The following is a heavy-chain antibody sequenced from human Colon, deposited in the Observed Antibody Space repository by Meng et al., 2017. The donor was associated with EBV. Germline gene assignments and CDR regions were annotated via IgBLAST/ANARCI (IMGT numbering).Heavy chain of an antibody. CDR1: GVSISSNIR. CDR2: IDDSGST. J-gene: IGHJ4*02. CDR3: ARGKQDAWELLAY. D-gene: IGHD1-26*01. Sequence: QVQLQESGQGLVKPSGTLSLTCGVSGVSISSNIRWTWVRQSPGKGLEWIGDIDDSGSTNYNPSLNSRISISLDKSKNHFSLKVNSVTAADTAVYYCARGKQDAWELLAYWGQGALVTVSS. V-gene: IGHV4-4*02.